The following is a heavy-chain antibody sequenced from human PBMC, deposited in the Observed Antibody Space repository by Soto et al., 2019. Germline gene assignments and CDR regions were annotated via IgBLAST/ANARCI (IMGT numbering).Heavy chain of an antibody. CDR2: IYYSGST. Sequence: QVQLQESGPGLVKPSETLSLTCTVSGGSISSYYWSWIRQPPGKGLEWIGYIYYSGSTNYNPSLKSRVTISVDTSKNQFALKLSSVTAADTAVYYCAREGYNVQGLLDWGQGTLVTVSS. D-gene: IGHD3-3*01. V-gene: IGHV4-59*01. CDR1: GGSISSYY. CDR3: AREGYNVQGLLD. J-gene: IGHJ4*02.